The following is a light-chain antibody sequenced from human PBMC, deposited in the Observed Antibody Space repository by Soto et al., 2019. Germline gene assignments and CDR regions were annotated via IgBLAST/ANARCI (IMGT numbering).Light chain of an antibody. J-gene: IGKJ1*01. CDR2: GAT. V-gene: IGKV3-20*01. Sequence: EIVLTQSPGTLSLSPGERATLSCRASQSVSSSYLAGYQHKPGQAPRLLIYGATSRATGIPDRFSGSGSGTDFPVTISRLEPEDFAVYYCQQYGSSTWTFGQGTKVEIK. CDR3: QQYGSSTWT. CDR1: QSVSSSY.